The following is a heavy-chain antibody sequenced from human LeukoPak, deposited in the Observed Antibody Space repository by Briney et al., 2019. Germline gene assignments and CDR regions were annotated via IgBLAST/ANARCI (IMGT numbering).Heavy chain of an antibody. Sequence: GGSLRLSCAGSGFTFRRYNMNWVRQAPGKGLEWVSSISSSSNYISYADSLKGRFIVSRDNAKNSVDLQMNSLRAEDTAVYYCARDSIDDYYDSSGYFDYWGQGILVTVSS. D-gene: IGHD3-22*01. CDR2: ISSSSNYI. CDR1: GFTFRRYN. J-gene: IGHJ4*02. V-gene: IGHV3-21*01. CDR3: ARDSIDDYYDSSGYFDY.